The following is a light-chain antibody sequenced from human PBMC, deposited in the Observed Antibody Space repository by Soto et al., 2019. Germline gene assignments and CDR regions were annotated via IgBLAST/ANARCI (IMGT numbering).Light chain of an antibody. CDR2: GAS. CDR1: QSVSNSY. CDR3: QQYSSAPWT. J-gene: IGKJ1*01. V-gene: IGKV3-20*01. Sequence: EIVLTQSPGTLSLSPGERATLSCGASQSVSNSYIAWYQQKPGQAPRLLIYGASSRATGIPDRFSGSGSGTNFTLTISRLEPEDFAVYYCQQYSSAPWTFGQGTKVDIK.